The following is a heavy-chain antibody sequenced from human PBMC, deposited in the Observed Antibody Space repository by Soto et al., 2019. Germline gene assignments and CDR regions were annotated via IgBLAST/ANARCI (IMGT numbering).Heavy chain of an antibody. CDR2: INPHTGDT. V-gene: IGHV1-2*02. Sequence: QVQLVQSGAEVKKPGASVTVSCKTSGYPLTDFYIHWVRQAPGQGLEWMAWINPHTGDTNTALKFQGRVTMTRDASINTAFMELPRLRSDDTAVYYCAREGGAAPGARREWYLELWGRGTLVSVSS. D-gene: IGHD6-25*01. CDR1: GYPLTDFY. J-gene: IGHJ2*01. CDR3: AREGGAAPGARREWYLEL.